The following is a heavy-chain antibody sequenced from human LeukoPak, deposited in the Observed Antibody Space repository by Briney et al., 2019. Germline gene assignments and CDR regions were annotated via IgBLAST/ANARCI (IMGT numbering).Heavy chain of an antibody. D-gene: IGHD5-18*01. CDR3: ARQSGYSYGPLHF. J-gene: IGHJ4*02. CDR2: IYYSGRT. Sequence: SETLSLTCTVSGGSISSSSYCWGWIRQPPGKGREWVGSIYYSGRTYYNPSLKSRVTISVDTSKNQHSLKLSSVTAADTAVYYCARQSGYSYGPLHFWGQGTLVTVSS. CDR1: GGSISSSSYC. V-gene: IGHV4-39*01.